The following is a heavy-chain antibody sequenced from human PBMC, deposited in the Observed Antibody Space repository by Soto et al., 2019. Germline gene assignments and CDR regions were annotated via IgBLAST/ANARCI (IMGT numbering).Heavy chain of an antibody. V-gene: IGHV1-3*01. J-gene: IGHJ4*02. CDR1: GYTFTSYA. D-gene: IGHD3-10*01. Sequence: ASVKVSCKASGYTFTSYAMHWVRQAPGQRLEWMGWINAGNGNTKYSQKFQGRVTITRDTSASTAYMELSSLRSEDTAVYYCARDARITMVRGVITPFDYWGQGTLVTVSS. CDR2: INAGNGNT. CDR3: ARDARITMVRGVITPFDY.